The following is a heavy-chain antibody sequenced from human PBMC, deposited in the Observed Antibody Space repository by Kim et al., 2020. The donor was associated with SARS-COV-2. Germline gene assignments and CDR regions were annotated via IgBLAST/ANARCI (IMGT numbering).Heavy chain of an antibody. D-gene: IGHD4-17*01. Sequence: GGSLRLSCAASGFIFSSYGMHWVRQAPGKGLEWVAVIWYDGNNKYYADSVKGRFTISRDNSKNTLYLQMNSLRAEDNGLYYCARDRDYGDHWRYFDYWGQGTLVTVSS. J-gene: IGHJ4*02. CDR1: GFIFSSYG. V-gene: IGHV3-33*08. CDR2: IWYDGNNK. CDR3: ARDRDYGDHWRYFDY.